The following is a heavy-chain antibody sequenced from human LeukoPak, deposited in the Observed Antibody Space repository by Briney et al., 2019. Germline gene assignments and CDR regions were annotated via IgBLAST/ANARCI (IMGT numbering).Heavy chain of an antibody. CDR2: ISGDGGVT. D-gene: IGHD6-13*01. CDR1: GFIFRSYA. CDR3: ANGMLVFPTTRVFDY. V-gene: IGHV3-23*01. J-gene: IGHJ4*02. Sequence: GGSLRLSCAASGFIFRSYAMSWVRQAPGKGLEWVSIISGDGGVTNYADSVKGRFTISRDNSKNTLFLQMNSLTADDTAVYYCANGMLVFPTTRVFDYWGLGTLVTVSS.